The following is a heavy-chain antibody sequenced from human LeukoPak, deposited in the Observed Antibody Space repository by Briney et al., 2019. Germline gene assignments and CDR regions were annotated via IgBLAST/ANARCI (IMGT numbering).Heavy chain of an antibody. CDR3: AKARWFGELFPLYYFDY. J-gene: IGHJ4*02. D-gene: IGHD3-10*01. Sequence: GGSLRLSCAASGFTFSSYAMSWVRQAPGKGLEWVSAISGSGGSTYYADSVRGRFTISRDNSKNTLYLQMNSLRAEDTAVYYCAKARWFGELFPLYYFDYWGQGTLVTVSS. CDR1: GFTFSSYA. CDR2: ISGSGGST. V-gene: IGHV3-23*01.